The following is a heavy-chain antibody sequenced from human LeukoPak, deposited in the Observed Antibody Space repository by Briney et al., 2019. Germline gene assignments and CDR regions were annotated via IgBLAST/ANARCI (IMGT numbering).Heavy chain of an antibody. V-gene: IGHV3-30*18. J-gene: IGHJ4*02. CDR1: GFTFSSYG. CDR2: ISYDGSNQ. D-gene: IGHD3-10*01. CDR3: AKRSHDDSGTFDY. Sequence: GGSLRLSCAASGFTFSSYGIHWVRRAPGKGLEWVALISYDGSNQYFADSVKGRFTISRDNSKNTLQMNSLRAEDTAIYYCAKRSHDDSGTFDYWGQGTLVTVSS.